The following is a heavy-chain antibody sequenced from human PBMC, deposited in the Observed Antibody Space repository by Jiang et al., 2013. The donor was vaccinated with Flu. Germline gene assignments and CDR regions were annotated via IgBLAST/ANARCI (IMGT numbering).Heavy chain of an antibody. Sequence: GLVKPSETLSLTCTVSGGSISSYYWSWIRQPPGKGLGWIGYIYYSGSTNYNPSLKSRVTISVDTSKNQFSLKLSSVTAADTAVYYCAREGWGSYDYGMDVWGKGTTVTVSS. J-gene: IGHJ6*04. CDR2: IYYSGST. CDR1: GGSISSYY. V-gene: IGHV4-59*01. D-gene: IGHD7-27*01. CDR3: AREGWGSYDYGMDV.